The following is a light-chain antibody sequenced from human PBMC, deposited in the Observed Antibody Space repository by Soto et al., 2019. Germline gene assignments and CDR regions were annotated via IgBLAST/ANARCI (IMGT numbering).Light chain of an antibody. CDR2: EAS. CDR3: QQCDDFIT. CDR1: QDIKNY. Sequence: DIQMTQSPSSLSASVGDRVTITCQASQDIKNYLNWYQQKPGKAPKLLIYEASNLETGVPSRFSGSGSGRSFTFSIRSLQPEGIATYYCQQCDDFITFGGGTRIEIK. V-gene: IGKV1-33*01. J-gene: IGKJ4*01.